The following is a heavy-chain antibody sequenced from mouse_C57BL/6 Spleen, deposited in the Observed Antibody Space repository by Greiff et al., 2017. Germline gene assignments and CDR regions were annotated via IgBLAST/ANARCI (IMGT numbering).Heavy chain of an antibody. Sequence: VQLKESGPGLVKPSQSLSLTCSVTGYSITSGYYWNWIRQFPGNKLEWMGYISYDGSNNYNPSLKNRISITRDTSKNQFFLKLNSVTTEDTATYYCARRGVYDGYYVGYFDYWGQGTTLTVSS. CDR3: ARRGVYDGYYVGYFDY. D-gene: IGHD2-3*01. V-gene: IGHV3-6*01. CDR2: ISYDGSN. J-gene: IGHJ2*01. CDR1: GYSITSGYY.